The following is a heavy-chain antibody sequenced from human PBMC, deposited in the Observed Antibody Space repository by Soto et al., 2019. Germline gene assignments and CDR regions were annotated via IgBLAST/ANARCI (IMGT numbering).Heavy chain of an antibody. CDR3: ASIQVGLQLLLDHYYFDY. J-gene: IGHJ4*02. V-gene: IGHV1-69*13. Sequence: EASVKVSCKASGGTFSIYAISWVRQAPGQGLEWMGGIIPIFGTANYAQKFQGRVTITADESTSTAYMELSSLRSEDTAVYYCASIQVGLQLLLDHYYFDYWGQGTLVTVSS. D-gene: IGHD5-12*01. CDR2: IIPIFGTA. CDR1: GGTFSIYA.